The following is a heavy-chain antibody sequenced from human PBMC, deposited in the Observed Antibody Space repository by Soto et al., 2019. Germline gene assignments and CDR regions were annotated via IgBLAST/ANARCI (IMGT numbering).Heavy chain of an antibody. CDR1: GGSISSGGYF. CDR3: ARVKLRYFDPRWFDP. V-gene: IGHV4-31*01. D-gene: IGHD3-9*01. Sequence: QVQLQESGPGLVKPSQTLSLTCTVSGGSISSGGYFWSWIRQHPGKGLEWMGYIYYSASTYYNPSLTSLATMSVDTSKNQFSLKLTFVTAADTAVYYYARVKLRYFDPRWFDPWGQGTLVTVSS. J-gene: IGHJ5*02. CDR2: IYYSAST.